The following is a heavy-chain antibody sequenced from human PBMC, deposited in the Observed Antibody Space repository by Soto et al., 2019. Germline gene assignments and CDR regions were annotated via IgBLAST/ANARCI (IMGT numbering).Heavy chain of an antibody. CDR3: ARGPREYYFDY. J-gene: IGHJ4*02. CDR1: GFTFSSYG. CDR2: IWYDGSNK. V-gene: IGHV3-33*01. Sequence: QVQLVESGGGVVQPRRSLRLSCAASGFTFSSYGMHWVRQAPGKGLEWVAVIWYDGSNKYYAVSVKGRFTISRDNSKNTLYLQMNSLRAEDTAVYYCARGPREYYFDYWGQGTLVTVSS. D-gene: IGHD3-10*01.